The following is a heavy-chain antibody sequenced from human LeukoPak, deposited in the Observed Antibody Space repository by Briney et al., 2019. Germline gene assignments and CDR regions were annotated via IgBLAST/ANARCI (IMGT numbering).Heavy chain of an antibody. D-gene: IGHD1-26*01. J-gene: IGHJ4*02. CDR2: ISGSGGST. V-gene: IGHV3-23*01. CDR3: ARKMEELDY. CDR1: GFTFSSYS. Sequence: GGSLRLSCAASGFTFSSYSMNWVRQAPGKGLEWVSAISGSGGSTYYADSVKGRFTISRDNSKNTLYLQMNSLRAEDTAVYYCARKMEELDYWGQGTLVTVSS.